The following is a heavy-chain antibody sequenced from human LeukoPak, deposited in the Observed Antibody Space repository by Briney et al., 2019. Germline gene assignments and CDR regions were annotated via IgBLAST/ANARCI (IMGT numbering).Heavy chain of an antibody. V-gene: IGHV5-51*01. Sequence: GESLKISCKGSGYSFTTYWIAWVRQVPGKGLEWMGIIYPGDSDTRYSPSFQGQVAISADRSINTAYLQWSSLRASDSAMYYCATSRSGYSYGYPLDYWGQGTLVAVSS. CDR1: GYSFTTYW. CDR2: IYPGDSDT. D-gene: IGHD5-18*01. CDR3: ATSRSGYSYGYPLDY. J-gene: IGHJ4*02.